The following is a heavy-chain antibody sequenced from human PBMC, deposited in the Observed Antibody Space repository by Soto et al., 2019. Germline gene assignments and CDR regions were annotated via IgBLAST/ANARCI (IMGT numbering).Heavy chain of an antibody. D-gene: IGHD6-19*01. V-gene: IGHV3-23*01. CDR3: AKGSAGGVAAAYYFDS. Sequence: PGESLKISCAASGFTFSSYGMSWVRQAPGKGLEWVSAISGSGGYTYYGDSVKGRFTVSRDNSKNTLYVQMNSLRAEDTAVYYCAKGSAGGVAAAYYFDSWGQGTLVTVSS. J-gene: IGHJ4*02. CDR1: GFTFSSYG. CDR2: ISGSGGYT.